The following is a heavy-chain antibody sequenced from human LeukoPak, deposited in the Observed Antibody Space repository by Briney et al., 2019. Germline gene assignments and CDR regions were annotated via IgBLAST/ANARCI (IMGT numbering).Heavy chain of an antibody. CDR2: ISYDGSNK. CDR1: GFTFSSYA. Sequence: GGSLRLSCAASGFTFSSYAMHWVRQAPGKGLEWVTIISYDGSNKYYADSVKGRFTISRDNSKNTLYLQMNSLRAEDTAMYYCAREAIVGANVDYWGQGTLATVSS. J-gene: IGHJ4*02. V-gene: IGHV3-30-3*01. CDR3: AREAIVGANVDY. D-gene: IGHD1-26*01.